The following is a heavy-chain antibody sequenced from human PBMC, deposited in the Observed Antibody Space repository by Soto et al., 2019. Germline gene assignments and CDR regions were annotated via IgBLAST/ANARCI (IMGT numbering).Heavy chain of an antibody. D-gene: IGHD2-15*01. CDR1: GGTFSSYS. CDR2: IIPILGLG. Sequence: QVQLVQSGAEVKKPGSSVKVSCKASGGTFSSYSISWVRQAPGQGLEWMGRIIPILGLGNYAQKFQGRVTISADKSTNTVYMDLSSLRSEDTAVYYCASPMTCSGGSCYFSYFDYWGQGTLVTVSS. J-gene: IGHJ4*02. CDR3: ASPMTCSGGSCYFSYFDY. V-gene: IGHV1-69*02.